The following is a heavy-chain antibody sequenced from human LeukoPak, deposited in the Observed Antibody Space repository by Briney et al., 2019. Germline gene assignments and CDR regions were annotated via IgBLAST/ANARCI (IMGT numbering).Heavy chain of an antibody. CDR3: ARAHTPIVVVVATDY. V-gene: IGHV3-21*01. CDR2: ISSSSSYI. J-gene: IGHJ4*02. D-gene: IGHD2-15*01. CDR1: GFTFSSYS. Sequence: KTGGSLRLSCAASGFTFSSYSMNWVRQAPGKGLEWVSSISSSSSYIYYADSVKGRFTISRDNAKNSLYLQMNSLRAEDTAVYYCARAHTPIVVVVATDYWGQGTLVTVS.